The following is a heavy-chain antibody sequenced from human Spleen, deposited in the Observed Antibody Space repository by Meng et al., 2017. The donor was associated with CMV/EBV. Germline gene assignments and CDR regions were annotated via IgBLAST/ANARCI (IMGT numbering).Heavy chain of an antibody. CDR1: GFNFADYA. V-gene: IGHV3-9*01. CDR3: AKSNTAVGYYYAMNV. CDR2: ISWNGGRI. Sequence: SLKISCAASGFNFADYAMHWVRQAPGKGLEWVAGISWNGGRIEYAVSVRGRFTISRDNAENTLILQMNSLRAADTALYYCAKSNTAVGYYYAMNVWGLGTTVTVSS. D-gene: IGHD4-11*01. J-gene: IGHJ6*02.